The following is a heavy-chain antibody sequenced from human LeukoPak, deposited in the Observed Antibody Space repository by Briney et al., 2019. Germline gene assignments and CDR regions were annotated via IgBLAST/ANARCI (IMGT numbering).Heavy chain of an antibody. CDR1: GDSTKNYY. V-gene: IGHV4-59*01. J-gene: IGHJ4*02. D-gene: IGHD2-21*02. CDR2: IYYSGST. CDR3: ARAHISSDLFDY. Sequence: SETLSLTCTVSGDSTKNYYWSWIRQSPVKGLEWIGYIYYSGSTNYNPSLKSRVTISVDTSKNQFSLKLSSVTAADTAVYYCARAHISSDLFDYWGQGTLVTVSS.